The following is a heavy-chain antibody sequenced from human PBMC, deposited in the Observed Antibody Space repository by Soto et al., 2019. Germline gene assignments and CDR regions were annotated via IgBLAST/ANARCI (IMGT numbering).Heavy chain of an antibody. CDR1: GYTFTSYY. Sequence: QVQLVQSGAEVKKPGASVKVSCKASGYTFTSYYMHWVRQAPGQGLEWMGIINPSGGSTSYAQKFQGRVTMTRETYTSTVYMELSSLRSEDTAVYYCARRYYDRGFDPWGQGTLVTVSS. J-gene: IGHJ5*02. D-gene: IGHD3-22*01. CDR3: ARRYYDRGFDP. V-gene: IGHV1-46*01. CDR2: INPSGGST.